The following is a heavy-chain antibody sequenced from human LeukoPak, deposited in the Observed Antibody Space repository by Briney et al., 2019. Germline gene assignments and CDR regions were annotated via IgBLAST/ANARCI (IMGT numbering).Heavy chain of an antibody. V-gene: IGHV3-30*14. CDR3: AKDLIAGSPDYFDH. Sequence: PGGSLRLSCVASGFAFTTYDVHWVRQAPGKGLEWVAVTDGNNKFYADSVMGRFTISSDKSTNTLYLQMNSLRPEDTAVYYCAKDLIAGSPDYFDHWGQGTLVTVSS. CDR2: TDGNNK. D-gene: IGHD1-14*01. CDR1: GFAFTTYD. J-gene: IGHJ4*02.